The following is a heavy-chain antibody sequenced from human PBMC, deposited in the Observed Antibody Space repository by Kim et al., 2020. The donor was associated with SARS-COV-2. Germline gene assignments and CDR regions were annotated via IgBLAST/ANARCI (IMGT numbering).Heavy chain of an antibody. D-gene: IGHD3-10*01. CDR3: ATSSPYYYGSGWFDP. J-gene: IGHJ5*02. V-gene: IGHV1-24*01. Sequence: AQKFPGRVTMTEDTSTDTAYMELSSLRSEDTAVYYCATSSPYYYGSGWFDPWGQGTLVTVSS.